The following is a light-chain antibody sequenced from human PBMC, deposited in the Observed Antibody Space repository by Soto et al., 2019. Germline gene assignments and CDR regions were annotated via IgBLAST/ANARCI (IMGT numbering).Light chain of an antibody. Sequence: QAVVTQEPSLTVSPGGTVTLTCGSNTGAVTTGHYPYWFQQKPGQAPRTLIYDTNNKHSWTPARFSGSLLGGKAALTPSGAQPEDEADYYCLLSYRGVGVFGGGTKVTVL. V-gene: IGLV7-46*01. CDR2: DTN. CDR1: TGAVTTGHY. J-gene: IGLJ2*01. CDR3: LLSYRGVGV.